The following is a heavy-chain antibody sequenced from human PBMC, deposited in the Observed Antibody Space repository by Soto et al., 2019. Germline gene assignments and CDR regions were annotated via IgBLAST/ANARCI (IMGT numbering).Heavy chain of an antibody. D-gene: IGHD1-7*01. CDR1: GFTFSSYA. CDR2: ISGSGGST. V-gene: IGHV3-23*01. CDR3: AKAWGVPWGRTAVTGTTLGRYFDY. J-gene: IGHJ4*02. Sequence: EVQLLESGGGLVQPGGSLRLSCAASGFTFSSYAMSWVRQAPGKGLEWVSAISGSGGSTYYADSVKGRFTISRDNSKNSLYLQMNSMRAEDTAVYYCAKAWGVPWGRTAVTGTTLGRYFDYWGQGTLVTVSS.